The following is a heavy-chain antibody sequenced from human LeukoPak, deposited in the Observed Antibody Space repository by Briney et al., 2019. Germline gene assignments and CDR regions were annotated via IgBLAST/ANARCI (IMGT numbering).Heavy chain of an antibody. CDR3: ARHRDDSSAFDI. J-gene: IGHJ3*02. D-gene: IGHD4-11*01. V-gene: IGHV5-51*01. Sequence: GESLKISCKGSGYSFTGYWIGWARQMSGKGLEYMGIIYPGDSDTTYSPSFQGQVTISADKSISTAYLQWTSLKASDTAMYFCARHRDDSSAFDIWGQGTMVTVSS. CDR1: GYSFTGYW. CDR2: IYPGDSDT.